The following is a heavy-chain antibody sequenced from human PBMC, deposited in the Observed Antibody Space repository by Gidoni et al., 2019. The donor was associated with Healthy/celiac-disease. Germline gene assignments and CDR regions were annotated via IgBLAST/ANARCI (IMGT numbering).Heavy chain of an antibody. CDR1: EFTFMSYG. CDR2: IWYDGSKK. D-gene: IGHD2-2*01. V-gene: IGHV3-33*01. J-gene: IGHJ4*02. CDR3: ARGNSYCSSTSCYPRAATDY. Sequence: QVQLVESGGGVVKPGGSLRVSCAASEFTFMSYGRPWVRQAPDKGLEWVSVIWYDGSKKYYADSVKGRFTISRDNSKNTLYRQMNSLRAEDTAVYYCARGNSYCSSTSCYPRAATDYWGQGTLVTVSS.